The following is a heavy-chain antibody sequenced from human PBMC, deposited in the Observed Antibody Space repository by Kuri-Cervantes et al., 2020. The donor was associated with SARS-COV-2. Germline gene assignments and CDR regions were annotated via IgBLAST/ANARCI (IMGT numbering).Heavy chain of an antibody. D-gene: IGHD1-26*01. CDR2: IYYSGST. V-gene: IGHV4-61*01. CDR1: GGSISSSSYY. CDR3: ARDNPISGSXWDAFDI. Sequence: SETLSLTCTVSGGSISSSSYYWSWIRQPPGKGLEWIGYIYYSGSTNYNPSLKSRVTISVDTSKNQFSLKLSSVTAADTAVYYCARDNPISGSXWDAFDIWGQGTMVTVSS. J-gene: IGHJ3*02.